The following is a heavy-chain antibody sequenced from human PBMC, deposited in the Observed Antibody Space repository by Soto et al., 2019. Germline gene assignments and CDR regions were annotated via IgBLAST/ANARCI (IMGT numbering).Heavy chain of an antibody. CDR2: ISAYNGST. CDR3: ASVDPRQCDHNWFDP. V-gene: IGHV1-18*01. J-gene: IGHJ5*02. D-gene: IGHD6-19*01. CDR1: GYTFTSYG. Sequence: ASVKVSGKASGYTFTSYGSSWVRQAPGQGREWMGWISAYNGSTNYAQQLQGRVTMTTDTSTSTAYMELRRLRSDDTTVYYCASVDPRQCDHNWFDPLGQGTLVTVSS.